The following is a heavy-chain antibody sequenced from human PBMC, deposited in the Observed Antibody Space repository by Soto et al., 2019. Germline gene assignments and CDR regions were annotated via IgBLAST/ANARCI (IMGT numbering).Heavy chain of an antibody. J-gene: IGHJ4*02. Sequence: SLRLSCAASGFTFSSYGMHWVRQAPGKGLEWVAVISYDGSNKYYADSVKGRFTISRDNSKNTLYLQMNSLRAEDTAVYYCAKDLGGAAGTGPSIDYWGQGTLVTVSS. CDR1: GFTFSSYG. CDR3: AKDLGGAAGTGPSIDY. D-gene: IGHD6-19*01. V-gene: IGHV3-30*18. CDR2: ISYDGSNK.